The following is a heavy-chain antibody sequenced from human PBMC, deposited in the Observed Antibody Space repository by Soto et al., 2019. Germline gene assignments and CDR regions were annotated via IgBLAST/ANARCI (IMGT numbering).Heavy chain of an antibody. CDR3: TRLTTYCSSTSCVDAFDI. Sequence: PGGSLRLSCAASGFTFSGSAMHWVRQASGKGLEWVGRIRSKANSYATAYAASVKGRFTISRDDSKNTAYLQMNSLKTEDTAVYYCTRLTTYCSSTSCVDAFDIWGQGQWSPSPQ. J-gene: IGHJ3*02. CDR1: GFTFSGSA. V-gene: IGHV3-73*01. D-gene: IGHD2-2*01. CDR2: IRSKANSYAT.